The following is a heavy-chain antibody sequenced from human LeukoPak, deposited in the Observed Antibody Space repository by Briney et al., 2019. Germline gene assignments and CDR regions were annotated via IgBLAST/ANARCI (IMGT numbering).Heavy chain of an antibody. CDR2: ISSSCSTI. V-gene: IGHV3-11*04. CDR1: GFTFSDYY. J-gene: IGHJ3*02. D-gene: IGHD4-17*01. Sequence: PGGALRLSCAASGFTFSDYYMSWLRQAPGKGMEWVSYISSSCSTIYYADSVKCRFTISRDNAKNSLYLQMNSLRAEDTAVYYCARDDYGDYVAFDIWGQGTMVTVSS. CDR3: ARDDYGDYVAFDI.